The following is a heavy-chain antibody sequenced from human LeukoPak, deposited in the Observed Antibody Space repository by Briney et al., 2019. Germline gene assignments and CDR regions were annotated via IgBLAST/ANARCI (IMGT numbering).Heavy chain of an antibody. V-gene: IGHV1-69*13. J-gene: IGHJ4*02. Sequence: ASVKVSCKASGGTFSSYAISWVRQAPGQGLEWMGGIIPIFGTANYAQKFQGRVTITADESTSTAYMELRSLRSDDTAVYYCARDDGGGYCSGGSCYSDYWGQGTLVTVSS. CDR2: IIPIFGTA. CDR3: ARDDGGGYCSGGSCYSDY. CDR1: GGTFSSYA. D-gene: IGHD2-15*01.